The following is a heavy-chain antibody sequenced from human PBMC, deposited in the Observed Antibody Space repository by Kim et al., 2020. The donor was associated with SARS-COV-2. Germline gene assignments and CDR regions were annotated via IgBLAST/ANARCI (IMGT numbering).Heavy chain of an antibody. CDR2: IREDGIDK. V-gene: IGHV3-7*01. Sequence: GGSLRLSCAASGFTFTGHWMSWVRQAPGKGLEWVANIREDGIDKYYVDSVRGRSXXXRDXXXNSLYLXMNSLRAEDTXXYXXXRSXNFLFDYWGXGTLXTVSS. CDR1: GFTFTGHW. J-gene: IGHJ4*02. CDR3: XRSXNFLFDY.